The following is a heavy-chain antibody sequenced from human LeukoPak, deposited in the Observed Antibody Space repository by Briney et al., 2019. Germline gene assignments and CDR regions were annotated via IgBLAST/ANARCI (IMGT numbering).Heavy chain of an antibody. J-gene: IGHJ3*02. D-gene: IGHD2/OR15-2a*01. CDR3: ARVSSYGNAFDI. Sequence: GGSLRLSCAASGFTFSSYSMNWVRQAPGKGLEWVSSISSSSSYIYYADSVKGRFTISRDNAKNSLYLQMNSLRAEDTAVYYCARVSSYGNAFDIWGHGTMVTVSS. V-gene: IGHV3-21*01. CDR2: ISSSSSYI. CDR1: GFTFSSYS.